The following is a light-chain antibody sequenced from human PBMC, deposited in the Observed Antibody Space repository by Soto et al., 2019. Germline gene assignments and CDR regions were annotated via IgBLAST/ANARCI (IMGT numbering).Light chain of an antibody. Sequence: QTVVTQEPSLTVSPGGTVTLTCGSSDGPVTSNHYPYWYQQRPGQVPRTLIYDTTNRQSWAPARFSGSLVGVKAALTLSGAQPEDETDYYCLLAYSGGRVFGGGTKVTVL. CDR3: LLAYSGGRV. CDR2: DTT. J-gene: IGLJ2*01. V-gene: IGLV7-46*01. CDR1: DGPVTSNHY.